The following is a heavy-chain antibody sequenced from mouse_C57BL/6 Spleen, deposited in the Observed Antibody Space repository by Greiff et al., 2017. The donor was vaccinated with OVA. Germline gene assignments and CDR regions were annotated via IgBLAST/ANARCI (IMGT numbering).Heavy chain of an antibody. Sequence: QVQLKQSGAELVRPGASVTLSCKASGYTFTDYEMHWVKQTPVHGLEWIGAIDPETGGTAYNQKFKGKAILTADKSSSTAYMELRSLTSEDSAVYYCTRYGSRYYAMDYWGQGTSVTVSS. CDR2: IDPETGGT. J-gene: IGHJ4*01. CDR1: GYTFTDYE. V-gene: IGHV1-15*01. D-gene: IGHD1-1*01. CDR3: TRYGSRYYAMDY.